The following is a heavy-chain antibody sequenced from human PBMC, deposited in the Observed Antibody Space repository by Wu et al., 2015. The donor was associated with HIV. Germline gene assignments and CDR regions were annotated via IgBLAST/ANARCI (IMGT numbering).Heavy chain of an antibody. V-gene: IGHV1-2*02. CDR2: INPNSGGP. J-gene: IGHJ6*02. D-gene: IGHD4-17*01. CDR1: GYTFTDFTDYY. CDR3: ARDMGHDYGESSSGGGVVDV. Sequence: QVQLVQSGAEVKKPGASVKVSCKASGYTFTDFTDYYIHWVRQAPGQGLEWMGWINPNSGGPNYAQNFQGRVTMTRDTSISTAYMELSRPRSDDTAVFYCARDMGHDYGESSSGGGVVDVWGQGTTVTVSS.